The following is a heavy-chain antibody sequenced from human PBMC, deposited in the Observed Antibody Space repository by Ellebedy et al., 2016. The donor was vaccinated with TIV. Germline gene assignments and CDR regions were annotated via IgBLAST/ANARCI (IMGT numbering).Heavy chain of an antibody. V-gene: IGHV3-21*06. CDR2: IRNTGSDK. D-gene: IGHD2-15*01. CDR3: SRGWSTPDS. CDR1: GFTFSGFG. Sequence: PGGSLRLSCAASGFTFSGFGIHRVRQSPGKGLEWVSSIRNTGSDKYYAESVKGRFTISRDNAQDTLFLQMNSLRAEDTAVYFCSRGWSTPDSWGQGTLVIVSS. J-gene: IGHJ4*02.